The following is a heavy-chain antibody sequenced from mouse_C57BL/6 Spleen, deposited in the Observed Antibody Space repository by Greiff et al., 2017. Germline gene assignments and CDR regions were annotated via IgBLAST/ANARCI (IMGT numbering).Heavy chain of an antibody. CDR3: ASTYYSNYVGYFDV. J-gene: IGHJ1*03. CDR1: GYNITNYW. V-gene: IGHV1-63*01. D-gene: IGHD2-5*01. Sequence: QVHVKQSGAELVRPGTSVKMSCKASGYNITNYWIGWAKQRPGHGLEWIGDIYPGGGYTNYNEKFQGKATLTADKSSSTSEDSAIYYCASTYYSNYVGYFDVWGTGTTVTVSS. CDR2: IYPGGGYT.